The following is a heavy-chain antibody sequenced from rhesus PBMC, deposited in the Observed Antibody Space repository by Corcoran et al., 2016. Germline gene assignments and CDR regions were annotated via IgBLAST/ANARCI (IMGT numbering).Heavy chain of an antibody. CDR3: ARDSAAAGTTYFDN. CDR1: GDSISSNY. D-gene: IGHD6-25*01. V-gene: IGHV4-147*01. Sequence: QVQLQESGPGLVKPSETLSLTCAVSGDSISSNYWSWIRQPPGKGLELIGYIYGRSGSTYYHPSLKSRVTISTATSKNQFSLKVSSVTAADTAVYYCARDSAAAGTTYFDNWGQGVLVTVSS. CDR2: IYGRSGST. J-gene: IGHJ4*01.